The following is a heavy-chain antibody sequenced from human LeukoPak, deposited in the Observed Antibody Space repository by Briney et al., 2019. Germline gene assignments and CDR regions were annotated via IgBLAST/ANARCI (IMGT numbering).Heavy chain of an antibody. CDR1: GYTLTELS. D-gene: IGHD3-16*01. Sequence: GASVKVSCKVSGYTLTELSMHWVRQAPGKGLEWMGGFDPEDGETIYAQKFQGRVTMTEDTSTDTAYMELSSLRSEDTAVYYCATDQGARDSFDYWGQGTLVTVSS. V-gene: IGHV1-24*01. CDR2: FDPEDGET. CDR3: ATDQGARDSFDY. J-gene: IGHJ4*02.